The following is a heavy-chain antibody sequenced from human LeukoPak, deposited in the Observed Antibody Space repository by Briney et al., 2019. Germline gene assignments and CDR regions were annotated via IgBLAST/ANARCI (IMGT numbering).Heavy chain of an antibody. CDR3: ATLRKIYSNYDAFDI. Sequence: ASVKVSCKASGYTFTGYYMHWVRQAPGQGLEWMGWINPNSGGTNYAQKFQGRVTMTRDTSISTAYMELSSLRAEDTAVYYCATLRKIYSNYDAFDIWGQGTMVTVSS. CDR1: GYTFTGYY. J-gene: IGHJ3*02. V-gene: IGHV1-2*02. CDR2: INPNSGGT. D-gene: IGHD4-11*01.